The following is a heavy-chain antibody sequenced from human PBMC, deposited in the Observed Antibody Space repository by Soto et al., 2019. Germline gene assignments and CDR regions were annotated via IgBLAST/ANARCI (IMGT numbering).Heavy chain of an antibody. CDR1: GYRFTNYW. D-gene: IGHD6-19*01. J-gene: IGHJ4*02. CDR2: INPGDSDT. V-gene: IGHV5-51*01. CDR3: ARHGYSSAWEHYDD. Sequence: EVQLVQSGAEVKKPGESLKISCRGSGYRFTNYWIAWVRQMPGKGLEWMGIINPGDSDTTYSPSFQGQVTMSADKSISTAYLQWSSLKASDTAMYYCARHGYSSAWEHYDDWGQGTLVSVSS.